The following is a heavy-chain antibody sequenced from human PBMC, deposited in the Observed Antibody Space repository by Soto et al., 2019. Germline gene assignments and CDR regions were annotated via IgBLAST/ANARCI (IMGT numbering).Heavy chain of an antibody. D-gene: IGHD1-7*01. CDR1: GGSISSGGYS. Sequence: PXETLSLTCAVSGGSISSGGYSWSWIRQPPGKGLEWIGYMYHSGSTYYNPSLKSRVTISVDTSKNQFSLKLSSVTAADTAVYYCARVRYNWNYVNWFDPWGQGTLVTVSS. V-gene: IGHV4-30-2*05. CDR2: MYHSGST. J-gene: IGHJ5*02. CDR3: ARVRYNWNYVNWFDP.